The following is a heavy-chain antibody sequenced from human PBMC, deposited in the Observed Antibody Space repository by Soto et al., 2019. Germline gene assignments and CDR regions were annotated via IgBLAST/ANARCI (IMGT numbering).Heavy chain of an antibody. CDR2: IYYSGGT. Sequence: SETLSLTCTVSGASISNGGYYWSWIRQYPGRGLEWIGYIYYSGGTYYNPPLKSRVTISVDTSKNQFSLRLTSVTAADTAVYYCACWGRDYFDYWGQGTLVTVSS. D-gene: IGHD7-27*01. CDR1: GASISNGGYY. V-gene: IGHV4-31*03. J-gene: IGHJ4*02. CDR3: ACWGRDYFDY.